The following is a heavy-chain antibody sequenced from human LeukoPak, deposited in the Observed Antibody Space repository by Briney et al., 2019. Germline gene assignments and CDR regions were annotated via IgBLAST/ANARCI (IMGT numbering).Heavy chain of an antibody. CDR3: AKARRYYYDSSGLAWNHDAFDI. Sequence: PGGSLRLSCAASGFTFTTYGMHWVRQAPGEGLDWVALISYDGTKTYYSDSVKGRFTISRDSSRNTLYLQMTSLRAEDTALYYCAKARRYYYDSSGLAWNHDAFDIWGQGTIVTVSS. V-gene: IGHV3-30*18. CDR1: GFTFTTYG. J-gene: IGHJ3*02. CDR2: ISYDGTKT. D-gene: IGHD3-22*01.